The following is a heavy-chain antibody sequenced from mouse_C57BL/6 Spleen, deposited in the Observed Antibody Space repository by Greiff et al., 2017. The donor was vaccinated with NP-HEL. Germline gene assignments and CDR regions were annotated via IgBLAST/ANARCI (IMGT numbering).Heavy chain of an antibody. J-gene: IGHJ2*01. Sequence: QVQLKESGAELVRPGASVKLSCKASGYTFTDYYINWVKQRPGQGLEWIARIYPGSGNTYYNEKFKGKATLTAEKSSSTAYMQLSSLTSEDSAVYFCARMGITTVVATGFDYWGQGTTLTVSS. CDR3: ARMGITTVVATGFDY. V-gene: IGHV1-76*01. CDR1: GYTFTDYY. CDR2: IYPGSGNT. D-gene: IGHD1-1*01.